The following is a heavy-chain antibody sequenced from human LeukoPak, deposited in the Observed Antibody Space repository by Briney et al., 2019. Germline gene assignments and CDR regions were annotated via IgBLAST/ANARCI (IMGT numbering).Heavy chain of an antibody. Sequence: AAALKISCKASGYYCTNYWIGWVRQMPGKGLEWVGIISPGDSDKRYNPSFQGQVTISAGKSICTAFLQWSSLKASDTAVYYCARRGDSYGRFDYWGQGILVTVSS. CDR2: ISPGDSDK. J-gene: IGHJ4*02. CDR3: ARRGDSYGRFDY. D-gene: IGHD5-18*01. V-gene: IGHV5-51*01. CDR1: GYYCTNYW.